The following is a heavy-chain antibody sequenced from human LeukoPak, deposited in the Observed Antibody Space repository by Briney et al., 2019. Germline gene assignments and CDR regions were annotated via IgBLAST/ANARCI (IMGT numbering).Heavy chain of an antibody. CDR1: GFTFSSYS. CDR3: AREVDCSGGSCPSYYYYYYGMDV. D-gene: IGHD2-15*01. Sequence: GGSLRLSCAASGFTFSSYSMNWVRQALGKGLEWVSYISSSSSTIYYADSVKGRFTISRDNAKNSLYLQMNSLRAEDTAVYYCAREVDCSGGSCPSYYYYYYGMDVWGQGTTVTVSS. J-gene: IGHJ6*02. V-gene: IGHV3-48*01. CDR2: ISSSSSTI.